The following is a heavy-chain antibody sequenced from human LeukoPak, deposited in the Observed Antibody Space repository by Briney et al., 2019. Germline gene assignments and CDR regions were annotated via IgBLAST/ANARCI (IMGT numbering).Heavy chain of an antibody. D-gene: IGHD3-3*01. Sequence: GGSLRLSCVASGFTFGRYWMSWVRQAPGKGLEWVANIKLDGSEKNYVDSVKGRFTISRDSTKNSLYLQMNSLRAEDTAVFYCARDQYDTWSRRGNFDSWGQGTLVIVSS. V-gene: IGHV3-7*03. CDR1: GFTFGRYW. CDR3: ARDQYDTWSRRGNFDS. CDR2: IKLDGSEK. J-gene: IGHJ4*02.